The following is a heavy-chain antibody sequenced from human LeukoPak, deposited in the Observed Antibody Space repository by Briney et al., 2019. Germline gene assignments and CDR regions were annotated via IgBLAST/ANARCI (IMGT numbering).Heavy chain of an antibody. J-gene: IGHJ4*02. V-gene: IGHV1-46*01. CDR2: INPSGGST. Sequence: ASVKVSCKASGYTFTRYYMHWVRQAPGQGLEWRGIINPSGGSTSYAQKFQGRVTMTRDTSTSTVYMELRSLRSEDTAVYYCARGDWDCSSTSCFIDYWGQGTLVTVSS. CDR1: GYTFTRYY. CDR3: ARGDWDCSSTSCFIDY. D-gene: IGHD2-2*01.